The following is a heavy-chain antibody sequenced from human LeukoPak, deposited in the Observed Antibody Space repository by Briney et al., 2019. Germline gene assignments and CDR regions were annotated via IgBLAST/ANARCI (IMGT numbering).Heavy chain of an antibody. CDR3: ARDDGDV. CDR2: INEDGSGK. J-gene: IGHJ6*04. V-gene: IGHV3-7*01. Sequence: GGSLRLSCVSSGFTFSNYWMKWVRQAPGKGLEWVASINEDGSGKFSVGSVKDRITISRDNTRDSLDLQINSLTVEDTAIYYCARDDGDVWGTGTTVTVSS. CDR1: GFTFSNYW.